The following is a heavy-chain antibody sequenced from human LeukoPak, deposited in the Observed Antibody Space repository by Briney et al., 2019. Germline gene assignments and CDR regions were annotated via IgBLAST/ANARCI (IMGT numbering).Heavy chain of an antibody. CDR2: ISGSGGRT. V-gene: IGHV3-23*01. D-gene: IGHD2-2*01. CDR1: GFTFSSFA. J-gene: IGHJ4*02. Sequence: GGSLRLSCAASGFTFSSFAMSWVRQPPGRGLEWVSAISGSGGRTYYADSVKGRFTISRDNSKNTLYLQMSRLRGADTAQYYCARGVHIVVVPALFDNWGQGTLVAVSP. CDR3: ARGVHIVVVPALFDN.